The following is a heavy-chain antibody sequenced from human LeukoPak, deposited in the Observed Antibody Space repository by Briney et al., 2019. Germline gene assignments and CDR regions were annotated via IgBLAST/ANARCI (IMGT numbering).Heavy chain of an antibody. CDR1: TFTFSSYS. CDR3: AKDPRRILGSFEI. D-gene: IGHD2/OR15-2a*01. Sequence: GGSLRLSCVTYTFTFSSYSMNWVRQAPGKGLEWVSSISSSSSYIYYADSVKGRFTISRDNAKNSLYLQMNSLRAEDTAVYYCAKDPRRILGSFEIWGQGTMVTVS. CDR2: ISSSSSYI. J-gene: IGHJ3*02. V-gene: IGHV3-21*04.